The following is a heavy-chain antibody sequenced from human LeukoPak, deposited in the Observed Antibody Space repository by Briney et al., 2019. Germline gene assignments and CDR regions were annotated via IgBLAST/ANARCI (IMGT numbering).Heavy chain of an antibody. J-gene: IGHJ6*03. CDR3: ARVEYSSSSRGYYYYYMDV. CDR2: IYSGGST. V-gene: IGHV3-53*01. CDR1: GFTVSSNY. Sequence: GGSLRLSCAASGFTVSSNYMSWVRQALGKGLEWVSVIYSGGSTYYADSVKGRFTISRDNSKNTLYLQMNSLRAEDTAVYYCARVEYSSSSRGYYYYYMDVWGKGTTVTVPS. D-gene: IGHD6-6*01.